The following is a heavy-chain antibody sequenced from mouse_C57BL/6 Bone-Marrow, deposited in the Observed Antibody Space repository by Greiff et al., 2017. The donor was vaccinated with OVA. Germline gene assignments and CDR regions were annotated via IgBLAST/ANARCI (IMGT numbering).Heavy chain of an antibody. V-gene: IGHV7-1*01. Sequence: EVQLVESGGGLVQSGRSLRLSCATSGFTFSDFYMEWVRQAPGKGLEWIAASRNKANDYTTEYSASVKGRFIVSRDTSQSILYLQMNALRAEDTAIYYCARSISYYFDYWGQGTTLTVSS. CDR3: ARSISYYFDY. CDR1: GFTFSDFY. J-gene: IGHJ2*01. CDR2: SRNKANDYTT.